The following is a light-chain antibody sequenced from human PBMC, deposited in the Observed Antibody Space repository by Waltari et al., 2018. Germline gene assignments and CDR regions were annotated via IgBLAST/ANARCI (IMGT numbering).Light chain of an antibody. J-gene: IGKJ1*01. CDR3: KQDEAFPVT. CDR1: QSVNRW. CDR2: TAS. Sequence: DIQMTQSPSTLSASVGDRVTITCRASQSVNRWLAWYQQKPGNAPKLLISTASALQNGVAPRFSGGGSGTEFTLTLINLQPDDSSTYDCKQDEAFPVTFGHGTKVEIK. V-gene: IGKV1-5*03.